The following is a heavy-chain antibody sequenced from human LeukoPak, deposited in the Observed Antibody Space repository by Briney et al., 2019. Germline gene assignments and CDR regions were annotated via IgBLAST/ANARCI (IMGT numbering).Heavy chain of an antibody. CDR1: GFTFKDYV. V-gene: IGHV3-20*04. CDR3: AKHMRATNTYSFFGLDV. D-gene: IGHD1-26*01. Sequence: GGSLRLCCASTGFTFKDYVMYWVREPPGEGVEWVSSINWNGGGTDYADSVKGRFTISRDNAKNSLYLQLSSLRPEDTALYYCAKHMRATNTYSFFGLDVWGQGTTVTVSS. J-gene: IGHJ6*02. CDR2: INWNGGGT.